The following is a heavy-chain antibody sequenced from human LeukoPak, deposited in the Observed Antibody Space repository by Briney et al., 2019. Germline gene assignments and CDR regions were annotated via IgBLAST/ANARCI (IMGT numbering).Heavy chain of an antibody. V-gene: IGHV4-39*01. CDR3: ARWVTTATTGAFDM. D-gene: IGHD1-1*01. Sequence: SETLSLTCTVSGGSISSSYYYWGWIRQPTGKGLEWIVTIHYSGTTYYNPSLKSRVTTTVDTSKNQVSLKLSSVSAVDTAVYYCARWVTTATTGAFDMWGQGTMVTVSS. CDR2: IHYSGTT. CDR1: GGSISSSYYY. J-gene: IGHJ3*02.